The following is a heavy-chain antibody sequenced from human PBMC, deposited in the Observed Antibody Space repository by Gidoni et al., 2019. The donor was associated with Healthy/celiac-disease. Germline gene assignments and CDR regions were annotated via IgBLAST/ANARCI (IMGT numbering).Heavy chain of an antibody. CDR3: ARRGYDFWSGYTNWYFDL. D-gene: IGHD3-3*01. J-gene: IGHJ2*01. CDR1: GYTFTSFD. CDR2: MNPNSSNT. V-gene: IGHV1-8*01. Sequence: QVQLVQSGAEVKKPGASVKVSCMASGYTFTSFDINWVRQATGQGLEWMGWMNPNSSNTGYAQKFQGRVTMTRNTSISTAYMELSSLRSEDTAVYYCARRGYDFWSGYTNWYFDLWGRGTLVTVSS.